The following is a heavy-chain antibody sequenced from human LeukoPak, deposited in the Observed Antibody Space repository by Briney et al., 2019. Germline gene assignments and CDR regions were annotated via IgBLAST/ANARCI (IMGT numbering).Heavy chain of an antibody. V-gene: IGHV3-30*02. D-gene: IGHD6-13*01. CDR1: GSMFSTYG. CDR3: AKIAAAASYFQH. CDR2: LRYDGSSK. Sequence: GGSLRLSCAASGSMFSTYGMHWLRQAPGKGLEWVAFLRYDGSSKFYADSVKGRFTISRDNSKNTLYLQMNSLRAEDTAIYYCAKIAAAASYFQHWGQGTLVTVSS. J-gene: IGHJ1*01.